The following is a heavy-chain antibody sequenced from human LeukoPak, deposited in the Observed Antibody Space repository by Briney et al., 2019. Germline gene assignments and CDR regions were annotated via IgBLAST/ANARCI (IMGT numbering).Heavy chain of an antibody. V-gene: IGHV3-23*01. CDR2: ISGSGYST. CDR1: GFTFNNYA. CDR3: AKGGAVSSKSITMVRGTRRYYYYMDV. Sequence: GGSLRLSCVASGFTFNNYAMTWVRQAPGKGLEWVSAISGSGYSTYYADSVKGRFTISRDNSKNTLYLQMNSLRAEDTAVYYCAKGGAVSSKSITMVRGTRRYYYYMDVWGKGTTVTISS. J-gene: IGHJ6*03. D-gene: IGHD3-10*01.